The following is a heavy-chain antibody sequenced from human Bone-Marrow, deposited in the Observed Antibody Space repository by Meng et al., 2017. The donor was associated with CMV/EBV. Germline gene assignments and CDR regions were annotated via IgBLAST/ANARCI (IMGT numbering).Heavy chain of an antibody. CDR2: IYSGGSST. V-gene: IGHV3-23*03. D-gene: IGHD6-13*01. J-gene: IGHJ4*02. CDR3: AKSRLLGGYFDY. Sequence: GGSLRLSCAASGFTFSSYAMSWVRQAPGKGLEWVSVIYSGGSSTYYADSVKGRFTISRDNSKNTLYLQMNSLRAEDTAVYYCAKSRLLGGYFDYWGQGPLVTVSS. CDR1: GFTFSSYA.